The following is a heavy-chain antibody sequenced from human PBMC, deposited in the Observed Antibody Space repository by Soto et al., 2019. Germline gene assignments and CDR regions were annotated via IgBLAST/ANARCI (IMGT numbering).Heavy chain of an antibody. J-gene: IGHJ3*01. Sequence: EVQLVESGGGLIQPRRSLRISCAASGFNFRNYAMNWVRQAPGKGLEWISYISVGGGSIFYADSVKGRFTISRDDVQNSLYLQMNTLREVDTALYYCVRDDHWAFDVWGQGTMVIVSS. CDR2: ISVGGGSI. CDR1: GFNFRNYA. V-gene: IGHV3-48*02. CDR3: VRDDHWAFDV.